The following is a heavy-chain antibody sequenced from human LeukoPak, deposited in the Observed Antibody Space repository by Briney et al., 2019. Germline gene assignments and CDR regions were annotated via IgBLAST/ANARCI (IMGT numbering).Heavy chain of an antibody. CDR3: ARTEQLGLVSGFDT. Sequence: GESLKISCKGSGYSFTSNWIGWVRQMPGKGLEWMGIIYPGDSDTRYSPSFQGQFTISADKSTGTAYLQWSSLKASDSAMYYCARTEQLGLVSGFDTWGQGTMVTVSS. D-gene: IGHD6-6*01. V-gene: IGHV5-51*01. CDR2: IYPGDSDT. CDR1: GYSFTSNW. J-gene: IGHJ3*02.